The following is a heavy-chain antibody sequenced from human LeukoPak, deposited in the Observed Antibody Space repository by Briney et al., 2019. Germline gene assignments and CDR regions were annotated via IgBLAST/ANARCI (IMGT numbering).Heavy chain of an antibody. CDR3: ASVSYGDLSEFDY. CDR2: ISYDGSNK. Sequence: GGSLRLSCAASGFTFSSYAMHWVRQAPGKGLEWVAVISYDGSNKYYADSVKGRFTISRDNSKNTLYLQMNGLRAEDTAVYYCASVSYGDLSEFDYWGQGTLVTVSS. D-gene: IGHD4-17*01. J-gene: IGHJ4*02. CDR1: GFTFSSYA. V-gene: IGHV3-30*04.